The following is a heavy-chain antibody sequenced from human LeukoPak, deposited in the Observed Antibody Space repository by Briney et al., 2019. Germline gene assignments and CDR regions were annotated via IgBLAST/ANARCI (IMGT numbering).Heavy chain of an antibody. J-gene: IGHJ4*02. CDR1: GFSFSSYN. V-gene: IGHV3-48*02. CDR3: ARVLGYSRFDY. D-gene: IGHD3-22*01. CDR2: ISSTTSTI. Sequence: GGSLRLSCAASGFSFSSYNMNWVRQAPGKGLEWVSYISSTTSTIYYADSVKGRFTISRDNAKNSLYLQMNSLGDEDTAVYYCARVLGYSRFDYWGQGTLVTVSS.